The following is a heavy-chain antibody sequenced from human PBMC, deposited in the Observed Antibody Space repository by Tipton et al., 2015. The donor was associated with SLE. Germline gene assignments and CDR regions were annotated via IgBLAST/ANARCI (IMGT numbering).Heavy chain of an antibody. V-gene: IGHV4-59*01. J-gene: IGHJ4*02. D-gene: IGHD6-6*01. CDR1: GGSISTYY. Sequence: TLSLTCTVSGGSISTYYWSWIRQPPGKGLEWIGYIYYSGSINYNPSLKSRVTISVDTSKNQFSLNLTSVTAADTAVYYCARSSFLEGDYWGQGTLVTVS. CDR2: IYYSGSI. CDR3: ARSSFLEGDY.